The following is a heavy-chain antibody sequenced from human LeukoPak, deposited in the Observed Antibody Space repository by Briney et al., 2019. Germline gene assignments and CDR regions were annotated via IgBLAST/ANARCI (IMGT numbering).Heavy chain of an antibody. Sequence: PGGSLRLSCAASGFSFTNYAMHWVRQAPGKGLEWVTVISFDGSNKYYADSVKGRFTISRDNSKNTLYLQMDTLRAEDTAVYYCARARGSYYYYSMDVWGQGTTVSVSS. CDR2: ISFDGSNK. J-gene: IGHJ6*02. CDR1: GFSFTNYA. V-gene: IGHV3-30-3*01. CDR3: ARARGSYYYYSMDV. D-gene: IGHD3-10*01.